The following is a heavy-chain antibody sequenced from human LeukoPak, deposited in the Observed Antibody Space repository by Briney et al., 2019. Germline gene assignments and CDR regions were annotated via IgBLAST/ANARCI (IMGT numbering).Heavy chain of an antibody. J-gene: IGHJ4*02. Sequence: GGSLRLSCAASGFTFSTSGIHWVRQAPGKGLEWVAFIRNDESDRKYADSVKGRFTISRDNSRHLGYLQMNSLRVDDTARYYCAKSESSDRWSDNWGQGTLVTVSS. CDR2: IRNDESDR. D-gene: IGHD3-3*01. CDR3: AKSESSDRWSDN. V-gene: IGHV3-30*02. CDR1: GFTFSTSG.